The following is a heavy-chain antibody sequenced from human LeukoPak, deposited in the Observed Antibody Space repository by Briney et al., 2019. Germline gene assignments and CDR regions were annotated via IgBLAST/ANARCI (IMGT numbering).Heavy chain of an antibody. CDR1: GYTFTSYG. V-gene: IGHV1-18*01. Sequence: ASVKVSCKASGYTFTSYGISWVRQAPGQGLEWMGWISAYNGNTNYAQKLQGRVTMTTDTSTSTAYMELSSLRSEDTAVYYCARIIEDIVVVVAAPSLKYYYGMDVWGQGTTVTVSS. D-gene: IGHD2-15*01. J-gene: IGHJ6*02. CDR3: ARIIEDIVVVVAAPSLKYYYGMDV. CDR2: ISAYNGNT.